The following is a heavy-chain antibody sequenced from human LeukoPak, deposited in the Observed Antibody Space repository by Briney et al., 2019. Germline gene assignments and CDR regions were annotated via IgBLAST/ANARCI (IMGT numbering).Heavy chain of an antibody. J-gene: IGHJ4*02. CDR1: GGTFSSYA. Sequence: GASVKVSCKASGGTFSSYAISWVRQAPGQGLEWMGRIIPILGIANYAQKFQGRVTITADKSTSTAYMELSSLRSEDTAVYYCARAVGNYYDSSGYYPDYWGQGTLVTVSS. D-gene: IGHD3-22*01. CDR3: ARAVGNYYDSSGYYPDY. CDR2: IIPILGIA. V-gene: IGHV1-69*04.